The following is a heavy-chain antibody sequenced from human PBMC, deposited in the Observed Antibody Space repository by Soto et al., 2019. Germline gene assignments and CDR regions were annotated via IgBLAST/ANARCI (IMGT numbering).Heavy chain of an antibody. Sequence: ASVKVSCKASGYTFTGYYMHWVRQAPGQGLEWMGWINPNSGGTNYAQKFQGWVTMTRDTSISTAYMELSRLRSDDTAVYYCARDQTDFWSGYPSHARRSRYYFDYWGQGTLVTVSS. CDR1: GYTFTGYY. J-gene: IGHJ4*02. D-gene: IGHD3-3*01. CDR3: ARDQTDFWSGYPSHARRSRYYFDY. CDR2: INPNSGGT. V-gene: IGHV1-2*04.